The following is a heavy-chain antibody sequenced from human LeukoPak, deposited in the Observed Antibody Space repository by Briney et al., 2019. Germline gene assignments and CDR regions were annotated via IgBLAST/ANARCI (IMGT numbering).Heavy chain of an antibody. CDR1: GITFRSYG. D-gene: IGHD3-3*01. V-gene: IGHV3-30*18. CDR2: ISYDGSHT. J-gene: IGHJ2*01. Sequence: GRSLRLSCAASGITFRSYGMHWVSQAPGKGLECGAVISYDGSHTYYSDSVKGRFSISRDNSKNTLHLQMNSLRADDAAVYYCAKAPIFWYFDLWGRGTLVTFCS. CDR3: AKAPIFWYFDL.